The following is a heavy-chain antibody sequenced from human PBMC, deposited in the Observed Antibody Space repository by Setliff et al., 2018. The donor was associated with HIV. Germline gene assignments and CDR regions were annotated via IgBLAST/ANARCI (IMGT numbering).Heavy chain of an antibody. CDR2: IIPILGVA. CDR1: GGTFSSYV. D-gene: IGHD3-22*01. Sequence: SVKVSCKASGGTFSSYVISWVRQAPGQGLEWMGGIIPILGVANYAQNFQGRVTITADESTSTAYMELSSLRSEDTAVYYCARDHYYYDSSGYTRGVWFDPWGQGTQVTVSS. J-gene: IGHJ5*02. V-gene: IGHV1-69*10. CDR3: ARDHYYYDSSGYTRGVWFDP.